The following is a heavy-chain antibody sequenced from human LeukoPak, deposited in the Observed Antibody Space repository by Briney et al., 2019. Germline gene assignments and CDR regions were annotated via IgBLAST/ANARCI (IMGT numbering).Heavy chain of an antibody. Sequence: SETLSLTCGVYGVSFTGNYWSWIRQRPGKRPEWFGEINDDGYTNYNPSLRSRVTTSLDTSENHLSLRLTSVTAADTAVYYCARIRCGHTDDICYNHWGQGTLVTVSS. V-gene: IGHV4-34*01. CDR2: INDDGYT. CDR1: GVSFTGNY. J-gene: IGHJ4*02. CDR3: ARIRCGHTDDICYNH. D-gene: IGHD2-2*02.